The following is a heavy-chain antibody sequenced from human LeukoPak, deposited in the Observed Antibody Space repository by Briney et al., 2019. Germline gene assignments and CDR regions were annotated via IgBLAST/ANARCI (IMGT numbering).Heavy chain of an antibody. V-gene: IGHV4-31*03. CDR2: IYYSGST. J-gene: IGHJ6*03. CDR1: GGSISSGGYY. CDR3: ARDRHVAARRGGDYYYYMDV. D-gene: IGHD6-6*01. Sequence: SETMSLTCTVSGGSISSGGYYWSWIRQHPGKGLEWIGYIYYSGSTYYNPSLKSRVTISVDTSKNQFSLKLSSVTAADTAVYYCARDRHVAARRGGDYYYYMDVWGKGTTVTVSS.